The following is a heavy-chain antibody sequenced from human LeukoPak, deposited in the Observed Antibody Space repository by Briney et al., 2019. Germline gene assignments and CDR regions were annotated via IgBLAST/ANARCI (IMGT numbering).Heavy chain of an antibody. CDR2: INSDGSTT. CDR1: GFSVSDNY. J-gene: IGHJ3*02. V-gene: IGHV3-74*01. Sequence: GGSLRLSCAASGFSVSDNYMNWVRQAPGKGLVWVSRINSDGSTTSYADSVKGRFTISRDNAKNTLYLQMNSLRAEDTAVYYCATPYLRAAFDIWGQGTMVTVSS. D-gene: IGHD3-10*01. CDR3: ATPYLRAAFDI.